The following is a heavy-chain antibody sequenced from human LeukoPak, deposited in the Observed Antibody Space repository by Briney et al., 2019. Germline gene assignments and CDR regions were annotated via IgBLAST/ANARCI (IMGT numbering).Heavy chain of an antibody. V-gene: IGHV1-2*06. CDR1: GYTFTGYY. J-gene: IGHJ5*02. D-gene: IGHD2-15*01. CDR3: ARVRTLSNWFDP. Sequence: ASVKVSCKASGYTFTGYYMHWVRQAPGQGLEWMGRINPNGGGTNYAQKFQGRVTMTRDTSISTAYMELSRLRSDDTAVYYCARVRTLSNWFDPWGQGTLVTVSS. CDR2: INPNGGGT.